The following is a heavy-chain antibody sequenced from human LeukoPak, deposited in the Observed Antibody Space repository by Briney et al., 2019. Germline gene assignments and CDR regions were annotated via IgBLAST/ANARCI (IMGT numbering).Heavy chain of an antibody. CDR1: GFTVSSNY. V-gene: IGHV3-53*01. CDR2: IYSGGST. D-gene: IGHD3-16*02. Sequence: GGSLRLSCAASGFTVSSNYMSWVRQAPGKGLEWVSVIYSGGSTYYADSVKGRFTISRDNSKNTLFLQMNSLRAEDTAVYCCVRGEDYDYVWGSYRYFHYFDYWGQGTLVTVSS. CDR3: VRGEDYDYVWGSYRYFHYFDY. J-gene: IGHJ4*02.